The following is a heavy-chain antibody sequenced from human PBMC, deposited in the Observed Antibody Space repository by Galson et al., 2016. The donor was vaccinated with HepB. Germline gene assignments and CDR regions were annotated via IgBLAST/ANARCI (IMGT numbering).Heavy chain of an antibody. V-gene: IGHV4-31*03. Sequence: TLSLTCTVSGGSISGGGYFWSWLRQHPGKGLQWIGHIYYRGGTIYNPSPKSRLTISVDTSKNQFSLNLSSVTAADTAVYYCARVFITHVSGANSRVYYGMDFWGQGTTVTVSS. CDR1: GGSISGGGYF. J-gene: IGHJ6*02. CDR2: IYYRGGT. CDR3: ARVFITHVSGANSRVYYGMDF. D-gene: IGHD4/OR15-4a*01.